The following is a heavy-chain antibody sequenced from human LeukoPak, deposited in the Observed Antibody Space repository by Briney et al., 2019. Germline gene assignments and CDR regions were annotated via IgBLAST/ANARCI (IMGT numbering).Heavy chain of an antibody. J-gene: IGHJ5*02. CDR2: IYYSGST. D-gene: IGHD2-2*01. CDR3: ARPAVPVPASWFDP. Sequence: PSETLSLTCTVSGGSISSSSYYWGWIRQPPGKGLEWIGSIYYSGSTYYNPSLKSRVTISVDTSKNQFSLKLSSVTAADTAVYYCARPAVPVPASWFDPWGQGTLVTVSS. CDR1: GGSISSSSYY. V-gene: IGHV4-39*01.